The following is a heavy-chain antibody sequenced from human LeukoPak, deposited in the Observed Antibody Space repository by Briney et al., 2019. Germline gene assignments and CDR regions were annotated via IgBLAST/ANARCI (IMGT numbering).Heavy chain of an antibody. CDR3: TKNVPGRAIDY. CDR2: VGTGFDT. D-gene: IGHD2-15*01. J-gene: IGHJ4*02. CDR1: GFTFSSHA. V-gene: IGHV3-23*01. Sequence: GGSLRLSCVASGFTFSSHAMSWVRQAPGKVLEWVSTVGTGFDTYYTDSVKGRFTISRDNSKNTLSLQMSSLRAEDTATYYCTKNVPGRAIDYWGQGTLVTVSS.